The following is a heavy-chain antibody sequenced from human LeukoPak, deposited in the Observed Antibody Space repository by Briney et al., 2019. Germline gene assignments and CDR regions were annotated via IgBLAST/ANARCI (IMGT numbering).Heavy chain of an antibody. Sequence: SETLSLTCTVSGGSISSSSYYWGWIRQPPGKGLEWIGSIYYSGSTYYNPSLKSRVTISVDTSKNQFSLKLSSVTAADTAVYYCARYRNRSHFDYWGQGTLVTVSS. CDR3: ARYRNRSHFDY. CDR1: GGSISSSSYY. J-gene: IGHJ4*02. CDR2: IYYSGST. D-gene: IGHD1-14*01. V-gene: IGHV4-39*07.